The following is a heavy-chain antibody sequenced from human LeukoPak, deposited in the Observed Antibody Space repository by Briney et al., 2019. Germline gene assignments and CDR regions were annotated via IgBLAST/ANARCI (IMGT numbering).Heavy chain of an antibody. CDR2: INHSGST. V-gene: IGHV4-34*01. D-gene: IGHD5-18*01. J-gene: IGHJ6*04. CDR1: GGSFSGYY. CDR3: ARGRKWDTAMVSHYYGMDV. Sequence: SETLSLTCAVYGGSFSGYYWSWIRRPPGKGLEWIGEINHSGSTNYNPSLKSRVTISVDTSKNQFSLKLSSVTAADTAVYYCARGRKWDTAMVSHYYGMDVWGKGTTVTVSS.